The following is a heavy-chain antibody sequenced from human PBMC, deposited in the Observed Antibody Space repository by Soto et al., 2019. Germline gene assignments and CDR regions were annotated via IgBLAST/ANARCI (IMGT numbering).Heavy chain of an antibody. Sequence: HGDSLKISCRGSGYSYTNYWIGWVRQMPGKGLEWMGIIYPGDSDTRYSPSFQGQVTISADKSISTAYLQWSSLKASDAAMYYCARIVGQSYGSLLTGMDVWGQGTTVPVS. CDR1: GYSYTNYW. D-gene: IGHD5-18*01. J-gene: IGHJ6*02. CDR3: ARIVGQSYGSLLTGMDV. V-gene: IGHV5-51*01. CDR2: IYPGDSDT.